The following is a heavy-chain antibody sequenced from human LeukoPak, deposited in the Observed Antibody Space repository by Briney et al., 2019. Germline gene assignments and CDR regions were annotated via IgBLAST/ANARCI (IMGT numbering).Heavy chain of an antibody. V-gene: IGHV1-69*04. CDR1: GGTFSSYA. D-gene: IGHD6-13*01. J-gene: IGHJ4*02. Sequence: SVKVSCKASGGTFSSYAISWVRQAPGQGLEWMGRIIPILGIANYAQKFQGRVTITADKSTSTAYMELSSLRSEDTAVYYCAAGGSSWLFDYWGQGTLVTVSS. CDR3: AAGGSSWLFDY. CDR2: IIPILGIA.